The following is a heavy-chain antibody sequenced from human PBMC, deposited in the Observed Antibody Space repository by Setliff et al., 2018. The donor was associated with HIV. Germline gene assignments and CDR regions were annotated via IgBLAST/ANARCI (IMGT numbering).Heavy chain of an antibody. V-gene: IGHV4-34*01. D-gene: IGHD4-17*01. Sequence: PSETLSLTCAVYGGSLSGYYWSWIRQPPGKGLEWFGEINHSGNIKYHASLKSRVTISKDTSKNQFSLQLNSVTPEDTAVYYCARYSGASSGDWYFDLWGRGTLVTVSS. CDR1: GGSLSGYY. J-gene: IGHJ2*01. CDR3: ARYSGASSGDWYFDL. CDR2: INHSGNI.